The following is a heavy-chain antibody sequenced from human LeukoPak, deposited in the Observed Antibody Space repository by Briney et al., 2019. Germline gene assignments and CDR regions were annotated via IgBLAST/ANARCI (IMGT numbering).Heavy chain of an antibody. CDR1: GFPFSSFA. CDR2: ISGGGDNT. V-gene: IGHV3-23*01. CDR3: AKFEGALLGNYYMDV. Sequence: GGSLRLSCAASGFPFSSFAMSWVRQAPGKGLEWVSSISGGGDNTYFADSVKGRFTISRDNSKNTLFLQMVSLRAEDTAVYYCAKFEGALLGNYYMDVWGEGTTVTVSS. J-gene: IGHJ6*03.